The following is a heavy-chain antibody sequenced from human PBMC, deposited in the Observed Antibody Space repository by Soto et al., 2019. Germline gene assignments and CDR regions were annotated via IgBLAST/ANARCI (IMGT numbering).Heavy chain of an antibody. V-gene: IGHV1-69*06. D-gene: IGHD5-18*01. CDR3: ARVESNGYSYGLSYYYYGMDV. J-gene: IGHJ6*02. Sequence: SVKVSCKASGGTFSSYAISWVRQAPGQGLEWMGGIIPIFGTANYAQKFQGRVTITADKSTSTAYMELSSLRSGDTAVYYCARVESNGYSYGLSYYYYGMDVWGHGTTVTVSS. CDR1: GGTFSSYA. CDR2: IIPIFGTA.